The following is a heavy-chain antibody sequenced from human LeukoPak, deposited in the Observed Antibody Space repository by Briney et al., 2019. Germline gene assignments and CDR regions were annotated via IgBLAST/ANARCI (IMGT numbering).Heavy chain of an antibody. Sequence: ASVKVSCKASGYTFTSFGITWVRQAPGQGLEWMGWISPYNGNTKYAQKLQGRVTMTTDTSTSAAYMEVRSLRSDDTAVYYCARDPSGLGDAFDIWGQGAMVTVSS. CDR2: ISPYNGNT. CDR1: GYTFTSFG. D-gene: IGHD3/OR15-3a*01. J-gene: IGHJ3*02. CDR3: ARDPSGLGDAFDI. V-gene: IGHV1-18*01.